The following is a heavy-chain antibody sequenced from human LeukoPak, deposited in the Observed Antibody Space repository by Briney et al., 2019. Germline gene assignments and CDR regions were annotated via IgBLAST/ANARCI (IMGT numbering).Heavy chain of an antibody. CDR3: ARDYRYDILTGYSPMRY. J-gene: IGHJ4*02. CDR2: ISAYNGNT. Sequence: GASVKVSCKASGYTFTSYGISWVRQAPGQGLEWMGWISAYNGNTNYAQKLQGRVTMTTDTSTSTAYMELRSLRSDDTAVYYCARDYRYDILTGYSPMRYCGQGTLVTVSS. CDR1: GYTFTSYG. D-gene: IGHD3-9*01. V-gene: IGHV1-18*01.